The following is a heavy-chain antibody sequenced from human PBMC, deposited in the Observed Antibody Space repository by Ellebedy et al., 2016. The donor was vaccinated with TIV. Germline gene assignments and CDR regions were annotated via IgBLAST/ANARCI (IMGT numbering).Heavy chain of an antibody. V-gene: IGHV1-8*01. J-gene: IGHJ6*02. Sequence: ASVKVSCXTSGYTFRSYDVNWFRQATGQGLEWMGGVSPNYGTTVYAQKFQGRVTMTRDTSTSTVYMELSSLRSEDTAVYHCAREDGSSSFLGMDVWGQGTTVTVSS. CDR1: GYTFRSYD. D-gene: IGHD6-13*01. CDR3: AREDGSSSFLGMDV. CDR2: VSPNYGTT.